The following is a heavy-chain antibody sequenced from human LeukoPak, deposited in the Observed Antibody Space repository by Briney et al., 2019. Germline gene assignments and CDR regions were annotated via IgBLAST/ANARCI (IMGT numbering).Heavy chain of an antibody. Sequence: RGESLKISCKGSGYSFTSYWIGWVRQMPGKGLEWMGIIYPGDSDTRYSPSFQGQVTISADKSISTTYLQWSSLKASDTALYYCVRSGGDSARWFDPWGQGTLVTVSS. V-gene: IGHV5-51*01. J-gene: IGHJ5*02. CDR3: VRSGGDSARWFDP. CDR2: IYPGDSDT. CDR1: GYSFTSYW. D-gene: IGHD2-21*02.